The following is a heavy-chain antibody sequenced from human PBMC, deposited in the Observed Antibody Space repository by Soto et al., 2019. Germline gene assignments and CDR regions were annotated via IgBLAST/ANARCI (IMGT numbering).Heavy chain of an antibody. CDR3: ARDHHRGATLH. Sequence: ASVKVSCQASGYTFTSYYMHWVRQAPGQGLEWMGIINPSGGSTSYAQKFQGRVTISVDKSKNQFSLKLSSVTAADTAMYYCARDHHRGATLHWGQGTLVTVSS. V-gene: IGHV1-46*01. CDR1: GYTFTSYY. CDR2: INPSGGST. J-gene: IGHJ4*02. D-gene: IGHD1-26*01.